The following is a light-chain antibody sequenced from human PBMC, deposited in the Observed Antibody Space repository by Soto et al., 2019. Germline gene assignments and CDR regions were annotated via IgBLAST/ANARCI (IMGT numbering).Light chain of an antibody. V-gene: IGLV2-14*03. CDR3: SSYTTSNTRQIV. CDR1: SSDVGGYNY. Sequence: SALTQPASVSWSPGQSITISCTGTSSDVGGYNYVSWYQHHPGKAPKLMIYDVSNRPSGVSNRFSGSKSGNTASLTISGLQPEDEADYYCSSYTTSNTRQIVFGTGTKVTVL. J-gene: IGLJ1*01. CDR2: DVS.